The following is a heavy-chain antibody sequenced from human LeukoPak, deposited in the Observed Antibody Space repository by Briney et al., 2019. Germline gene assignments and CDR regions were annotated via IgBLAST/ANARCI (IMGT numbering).Heavy chain of an antibody. J-gene: IGHJ3*02. CDR2: INPNSGGT. Sequence: ASVKVSCKASGYTFSGCDMHWVRRAPGQGLEWMGWINPNSGGTNYAQKFQGRVTMTRDTSISTAYMELSRLRSDDTAVYYCARGQWLDPDDAFDIWGQGTMVTVSS. CDR1: GYTFSGCD. D-gene: IGHD6-19*01. V-gene: IGHV1-2*02. CDR3: ARGQWLDPDDAFDI.